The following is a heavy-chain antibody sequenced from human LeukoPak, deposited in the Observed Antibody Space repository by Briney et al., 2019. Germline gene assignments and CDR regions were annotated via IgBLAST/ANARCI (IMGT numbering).Heavy chain of an antibody. CDR2: IYSSGST. J-gene: IGHJ3*01. V-gene: IGHV4-39*07. Sequence: PSETLSLACNVSGVSISSGSNYWGWIRQPPGKTLEWIGSIYSSGSTYYNSSLKSRVIILIDTSKSHFSLTLSPVTAADTAVYYCTRSDGYGLVGIWGQGTMVTVSS. CDR3: TRSDGYGLVGI. D-gene: IGHD3-10*01. CDR1: GVSISSGSNY.